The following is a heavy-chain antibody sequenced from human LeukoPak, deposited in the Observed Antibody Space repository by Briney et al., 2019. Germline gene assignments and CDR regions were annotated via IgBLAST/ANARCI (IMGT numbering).Heavy chain of an antibody. D-gene: IGHD5-12*01. J-gene: IGHJ4*02. CDR2: ISGSGGST. V-gene: IGHV3-23*01. CDR1: GLTFSSYA. Sequence: PGGSLRLSCAATGLTFSSYAMSWVRQAPGKGLEWVSAISGSGGSTYYADSVKGRFTISRDNSKNTLYLQMNSLRAEDTAVYYCAKGHIVATIRRRDYFDYWGQGTLVTVSS. CDR3: AKGHIVATIRRRDYFDY.